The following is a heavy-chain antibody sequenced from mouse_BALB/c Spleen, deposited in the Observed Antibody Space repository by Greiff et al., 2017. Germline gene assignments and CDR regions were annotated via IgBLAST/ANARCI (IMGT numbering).Heavy chain of an antibody. J-gene: IGHJ3*01. CDR3: AKGYDGAAWFAY. D-gene: IGHD2-14*01. CDR1: GYTFTSYW. CDR2: IDPSDSYT. Sequence: QVQLQQPGAELVKPGASVKLSCKASGYTFTSYWMHWVKQRPGQGLEWIGEIDPSDSYTNYNQKFKGKATLTVDKSSSTAYMQLSSLTSEDSAVYYCAKGYDGAAWFAYWGQGTLVTVSA. V-gene: IGHV1-69*02.